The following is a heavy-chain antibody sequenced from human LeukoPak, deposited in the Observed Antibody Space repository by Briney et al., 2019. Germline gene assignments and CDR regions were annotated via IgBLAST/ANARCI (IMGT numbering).Heavy chain of an antibody. CDR1: GFTFSSYA. CDR3: AKDMVAAAAENWFDP. Sequence: PGGSLRLSCAASGFTFSSYAMSWVRQAPGKGLEWVSAISGSCGSTYYADSVKGRFTISRDNSKNTLYLQMNSLRAEDTAVYYCAKDMVAAAAENWFDPWGQGTLVTVSS. D-gene: IGHD6-13*01. V-gene: IGHV3-23*01. CDR2: ISGSCGST. J-gene: IGHJ5*02.